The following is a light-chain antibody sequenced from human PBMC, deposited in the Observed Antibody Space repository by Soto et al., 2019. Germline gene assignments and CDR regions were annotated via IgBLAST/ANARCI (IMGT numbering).Light chain of an antibody. J-gene: IGKJ3*01. Sequence: EIVMTQSPATLSVSPGERATLSCRASQSVSTKLAWYRQKPGQAPRPLIYGASTRATGIPARFSGSGSGTKFTLTINSLQSEDFAVYYCQQYKNWPHFTFGPGTTVDIK. CDR2: GAS. CDR3: QQYKNWPHFT. CDR1: QSVSTK. V-gene: IGKV3-15*01.